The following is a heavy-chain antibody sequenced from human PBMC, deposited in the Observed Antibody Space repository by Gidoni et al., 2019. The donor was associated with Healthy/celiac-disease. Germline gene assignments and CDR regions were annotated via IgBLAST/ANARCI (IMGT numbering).Heavy chain of an antibody. CDR1: GGTFSSYA. J-gene: IGHJ4*02. V-gene: IGHV1-69*01. CDR3: ARGGYCSSTSCYTHDY. D-gene: IGHD2-2*02. Sequence: QVQLVQSGAEVKKPGSSVKVSCKASGGTFSSYAISWVRQAPGQWLEWMGGIIPIFGTANYAQKFQGRVTITADESTSTAYMELSSLRSEDTAVYYCARGGYCSSTSCYTHDYWGQGTLVTVSS. CDR2: IIPIFGTA.